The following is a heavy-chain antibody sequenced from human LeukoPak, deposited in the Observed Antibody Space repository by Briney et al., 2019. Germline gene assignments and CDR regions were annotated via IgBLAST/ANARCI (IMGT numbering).Heavy chain of an antibody. CDR1: GYTFTSYG. J-gene: IGHJ4*02. V-gene: IGHV7-4-1*02. Sequence: ASVKVSCKASGYTFTSYGISWVRQAPGQGLEWMGWINTNTGNPTYAQGFTGRFVFSLDTSASTAYLQISSLKAEDTAVYYCAVPRIAAAGPAFDCWGQGTLVTVSS. CDR2: INTNTGNP. D-gene: IGHD6-13*01. CDR3: AVPRIAAAGPAFDC.